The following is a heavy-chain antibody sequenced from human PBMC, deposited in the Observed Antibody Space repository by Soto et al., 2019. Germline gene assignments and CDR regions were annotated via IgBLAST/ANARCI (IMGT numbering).Heavy chain of an antibody. V-gene: IGHV1-3*01. Sequence: ASVKVSCKTSGYSFTKYGLHWVRQAPGQRLEWMGWINAGNGNTKYSQKFQGRVTITRDTSASTAYMELSSLRSEDTAVYYCASQMTTNGMDVWGQGTTVTVSS. CDR2: INAGNGNT. CDR1: GYSFTKYG. CDR3: ASQMTTNGMDV. J-gene: IGHJ6*02. D-gene: IGHD4-17*01.